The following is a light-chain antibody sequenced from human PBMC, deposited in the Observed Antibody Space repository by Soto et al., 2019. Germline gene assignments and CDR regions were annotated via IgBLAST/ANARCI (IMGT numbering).Light chain of an antibody. CDR3: QQYYSTPPT. CDR1: QSVLYSSNNNNY. V-gene: IGKV4-1*01. Sequence: DFVMTQSPDSLAVSLSERATINCKSSQSVLYSSNNNNYLAWYQQKPGQPPKLLIYWASTRESGVPDRFSGSGSGTDFTLTISSLQAEDVAVYYCQQYYSTPPTFGQGTKVEIK. J-gene: IGKJ1*01. CDR2: WAS.